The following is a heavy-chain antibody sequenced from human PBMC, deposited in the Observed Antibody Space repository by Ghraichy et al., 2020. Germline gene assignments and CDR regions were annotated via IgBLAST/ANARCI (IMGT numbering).Heavy chain of an antibody. V-gene: IGHV1-69*13. CDR1: GGTFSSYA. Sequence: SVKVSCKASGGTFSSYAISWVRQAPGPGLEWMGGSIPIFGTANYAQKFQGRVTITADESTSTAYMELSSLRSEDTAVYYCASPPRSVVVPAATGYYYGMDVWGQGTTVTVSS. J-gene: IGHJ6*02. D-gene: IGHD2-2*01. CDR3: ASPPRSVVVPAATGYYYGMDV. CDR2: SIPIFGTA.